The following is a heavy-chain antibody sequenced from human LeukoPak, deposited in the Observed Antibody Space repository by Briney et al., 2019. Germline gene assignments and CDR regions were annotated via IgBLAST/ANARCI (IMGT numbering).Heavy chain of an antibody. CDR2: IYYSGST. D-gene: IGHD3-22*01. CDR1: GGSISSSSYY. V-gene: IGHV4-39*07. Sequence: SETLPLTCTVSGGSISSSSYYWVWIRQPPGKGLEWIGSIYYSGSTYYNPSLKSRVTISVDTSKNQFSLKLSSVTAADTAVYYCAREKPQYYYDSSGYPLAWGQGTLVTVSS. J-gene: IGHJ5*02. CDR3: AREKPQYYYDSSGYPLA.